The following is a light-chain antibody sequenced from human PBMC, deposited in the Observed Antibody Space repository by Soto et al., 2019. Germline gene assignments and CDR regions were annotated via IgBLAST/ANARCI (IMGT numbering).Light chain of an antibody. V-gene: IGKV3D-20*02. Sequence: EIVLTQSPGTLSLSPGERATLSCRASQSVSSSYLAWYQQKPGQAPRLLIYGASNRATGIPDRFSGSGSGTDYTLTISSLEPEDFAVYYCQQRNKWRTFGQGTKVDIK. J-gene: IGKJ1*01. CDR3: QQRNKWRT. CDR2: GAS. CDR1: QSVSSSY.